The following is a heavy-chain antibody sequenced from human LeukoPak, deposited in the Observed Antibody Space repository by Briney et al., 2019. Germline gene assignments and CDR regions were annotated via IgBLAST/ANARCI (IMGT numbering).Heavy chain of an antibody. V-gene: IGHV3-21*04. CDR1: GFTFSSYS. CDR3: AKGIYDSSGYLSYNWFDP. Sequence: GGSLRLSCAASGFTFSSYSMNWVRQAPGKGLEWVSSISSSSSYIYYADSVKGRFTISRDNAKNSLYLQMNSLRAEDTALYYCAKGIYDSSGYLSYNWFDPWGQGTLVTVSS. J-gene: IGHJ5*02. D-gene: IGHD3-22*01. CDR2: ISSSSSYI.